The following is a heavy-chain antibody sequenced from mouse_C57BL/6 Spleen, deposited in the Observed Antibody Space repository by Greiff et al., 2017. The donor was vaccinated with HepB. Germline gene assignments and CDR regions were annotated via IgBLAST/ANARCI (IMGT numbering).Heavy chain of an antibody. CDR3: ARRNYVYYSMDY. J-gene: IGHJ4*01. CDR2: ISSGGSYT. CDR1: GFTFSSYG. Sequence: EVQLVESGGDLVKPGGSLKLSCAASGFTFSSYGMSWVRQTPDKRLGWVATISSGGSYTYYPDIVTGRFTISSDNAKNPLYLQMSSQKSEDTAIYYCARRNYVYYSMDYWGQGTSVTVFS. V-gene: IGHV5-6*01.